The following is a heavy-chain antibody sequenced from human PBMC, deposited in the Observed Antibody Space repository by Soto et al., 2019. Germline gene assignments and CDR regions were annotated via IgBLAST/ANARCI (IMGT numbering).Heavy chain of an antibody. CDR3: ARHGELERLHGMDV. V-gene: IGHV4-59*08. CDR1: GGSISSYY. Sequence: SETLSLTCTVSGGSISSYYWSWIRQPPGKGLEWFGYIYYSGSTNYNPSLKSRVTISVDTSKNQFSLKLSSVTVEDTAVYYCARHGELERLHGMDVWGQGTTVTVSS. J-gene: IGHJ6*02. CDR2: IYYSGST. D-gene: IGHD1-1*01.